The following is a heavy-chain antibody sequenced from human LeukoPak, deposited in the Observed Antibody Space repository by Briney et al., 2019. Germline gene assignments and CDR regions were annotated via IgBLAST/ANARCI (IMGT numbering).Heavy chain of an antibody. CDR1: GFTFSSYW. D-gene: IGHD3-16*01. CDR3: ARVKGSPMITFGGLDY. Sequence: GGSLRLSCAASGFTFSSYWMSWVRQAPGKGLEWVANIKQDGSEKYYVDSVKGRFTISRDNAKNSLYLQMNSLRAEDSAVYYCARVKGSPMITFGGLDYWGQGTLVTVSS. V-gene: IGHV3-7*01. CDR2: IKQDGSEK. J-gene: IGHJ4*02.